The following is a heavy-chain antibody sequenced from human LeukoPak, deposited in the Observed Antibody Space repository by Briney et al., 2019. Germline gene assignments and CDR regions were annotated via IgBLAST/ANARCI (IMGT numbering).Heavy chain of an antibody. Sequence: ASVKVSCKASGYTFTGYYMHWVRQAPGQGLEWMGWINPNSGGTNYAQKFQGRVTMTRDTSISTAYMELSRLRSDDTAVYYCAILGGYCSSTSCSYMDVWGKGTTVTVSS. J-gene: IGHJ6*03. CDR3: AILGGYCSSTSCSYMDV. CDR2: INPNSGGT. CDR1: GYTFTGYY. D-gene: IGHD2-2*01. V-gene: IGHV1-2*02.